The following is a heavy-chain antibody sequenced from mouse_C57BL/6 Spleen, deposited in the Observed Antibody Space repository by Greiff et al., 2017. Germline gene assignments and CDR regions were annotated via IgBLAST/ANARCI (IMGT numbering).Heavy chain of an antibody. CDR1: GYTFTSYW. Sequence: VQLQQPGAELVRPGTSVKLSCKASGYTFTSYWMHWVKQRPGQGLEWIGVIDPSDSYTNYNQKFKGKATLTVDTSSSTAYMQLSSLTSEDSAVYYCARGPTVVGGYFDYWGQGTTLTVSS. CDR3: ARGPTVVGGYFDY. J-gene: IGHJ2*01. CDR2: IDPSDSYT. D-gene: IGHD1-1*01. V-gene: IGHV1-59*01.